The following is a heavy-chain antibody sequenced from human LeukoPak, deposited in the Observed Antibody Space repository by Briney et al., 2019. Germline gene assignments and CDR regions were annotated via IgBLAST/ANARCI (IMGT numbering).Heavy chain of an antibody. Sequence: GGSLRLSCAASGFTFSRYAMHWVRQAPGKGLEWVAVISFDGSTKYYGDSVKGRFTISRDTSENTLYLQMNSLRIEDTALYYCAGDDGSGSSYPEPPVDYWGQGTLVTVSS. J-gene: IGHJ4*02. CDR2: ISFDGSTK. CDR1: GFTFSRYA. D-gene: IGHD3-10*01. V-gene: IGHV3-30*04. CDR3: AGDDGSGSSYPEPPVDY.